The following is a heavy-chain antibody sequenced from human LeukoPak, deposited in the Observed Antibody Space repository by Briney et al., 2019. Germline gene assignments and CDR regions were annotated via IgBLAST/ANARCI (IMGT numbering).Heavy chain of an antibody. D-gene: IGHD3-22*01. Sequence: PSETLSLTCTVSGGSISSSSYYWGWVRQPPGRGLELIASIYYSGSTYYNPSLKSRVTISVDTSKNQFSLKLSSVTAADTAVYFCARITEGNYYDSSGYFYPRYFQHWGQGTLVTVSS. J-gene: IGHJ1*01. CDR2: IYYSGST. CDR1: GGSISSSSYY. CDR3: ARITEGNYYDSSGYFYPRYFQH. V-gene: IGHV4-39*01.